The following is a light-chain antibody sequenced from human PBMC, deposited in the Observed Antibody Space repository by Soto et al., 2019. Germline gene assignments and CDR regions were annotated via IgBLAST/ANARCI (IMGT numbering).Light chain of an antibody. V-gene: IGLV2-14*01. CDR3: SSYTTTSTLV. J-gene: IGLJ3*02. CDR2: EVR. Sequence: QSVLTQPASVSGSPGQSITIACTGTNRDVGSYNLVSWYQQRPGEAPKLIISEVRNRPSGISYRFTGSKSGNTASLTISGLQAEDEADYYCSSYTTTSTLVFGGGTKL. CDR1: NRDVGSYNL.